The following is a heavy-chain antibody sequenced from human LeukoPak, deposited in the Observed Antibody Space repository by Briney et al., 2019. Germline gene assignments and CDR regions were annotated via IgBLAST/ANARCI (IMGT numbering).Heavy chain of an antibody. J-gene: IGHJ4*02. Sequence: ASLKVSCKASGYTFTIYDINWVRQTTGQGLGWRGWMNHKSGNTGYAQKFQGRVPMTRNTYISTAYMELNSLRSEDTAVYYCARGHGPMVRGVINYWGQGTLVTVSS. CDR1: GYTFTIYD. D-gene: IGHD3-10*01. CDR2: MNHKSGNT. V-gene: IGHV1-8*01. CDR3: ARGHGPMVRGVINY.